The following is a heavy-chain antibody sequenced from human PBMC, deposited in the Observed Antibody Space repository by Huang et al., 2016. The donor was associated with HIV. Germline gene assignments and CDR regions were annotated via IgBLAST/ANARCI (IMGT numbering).Heavy chain of an antibody. J-gene: IGHJ4*02. V-gene: IGHV1-3*01. CDR3: LREGLEFTNY. Sequence: SVRVSCQASGYTFTSYPIHWMRQAPGHRLEWMGRSNAGSGGTKYSEKFQGRLTITSDTYANIVYMELSSLRSEDAADYYCLREGLEFTNYWGQGTLVTVSS. D-gene: IGHD1-1*01. CDR2: SNAGSGGT. CDR1: GYTFTSYP.